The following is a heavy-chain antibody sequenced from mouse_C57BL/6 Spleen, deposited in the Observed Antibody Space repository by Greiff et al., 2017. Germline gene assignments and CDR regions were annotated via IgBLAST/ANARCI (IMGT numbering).Heavy chain of an antibody. CDR1: GYTFTSYG. J-gene: IGHJ2*01. CDR3: ARRGGDYDALFFDY. Sequence: VQLQQSGAELARPGASVKLSCKASGYTFTSYGISWVKQRTGQGLEWIGEIYPRSGNTYYNEKFKGKATLTADKSSSTAYMELRSLTSEDSAVYFCARRGGDYDALFFDYWGQGTTLTVSS. V-gene: IGHV1-81*01. CDR2: IYPRSGNT. D-gene: IGHD2-4*01.